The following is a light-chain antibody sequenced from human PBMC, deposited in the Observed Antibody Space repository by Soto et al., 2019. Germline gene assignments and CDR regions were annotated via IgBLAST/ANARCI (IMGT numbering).Light chain of an antibody. Sequence: EIVLTQSPGTLSLSPGERAALSCRASQSVSSTYLAWYQQKPGQAPRLLTYGASSRATGIPDRFSGSGSGTDFTLTISRLEPEDFAVYYCQQHGSSQTFGGGTKVEIK. CDR3: QQHGSSQT. J-gene: IGKJ4*01. CDR1: QSVSSTY. CDR2: GAS. V-gene: IGKV3-20*01.